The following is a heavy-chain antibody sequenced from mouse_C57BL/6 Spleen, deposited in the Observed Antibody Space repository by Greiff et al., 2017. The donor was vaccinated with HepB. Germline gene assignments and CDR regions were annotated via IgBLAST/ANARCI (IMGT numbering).Heavy chain of an antibody. Sequence: EVHLVESEGGLVQPGSSMKLSCTASGFTFSDYYMAWVRQVPEKGLEWVANINYDGSSTYYLDSLKSRFIISRDNAKNILYLQMSSLKSEDTATYYCARGSDYYGRSPFFDYWGQGTTLTVSS. D-gene: IGHD1-1*01. CDR3: ARGSDYYGRSPFFDY. J-gene: IGHJ2*01. CDR1: GFTFSDYY. V-gene: IGHV5-16*01. CDR2: INYDGSST.